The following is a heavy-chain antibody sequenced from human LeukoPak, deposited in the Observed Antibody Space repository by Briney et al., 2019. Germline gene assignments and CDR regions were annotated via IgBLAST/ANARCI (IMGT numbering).Heavy chain of an antibody. Sequence: PGGPLRLSCAGSGFTFGNYAMSWVRQAPGKGLEWVSTIGGSSSNTYYADSVKGRFTISRDNSKNTLYLQMNSLRAEDTAEYYCAKKPAAGYCSGGSCSTYYYYNGMDVWGQGTTVTVSS. D-gene: IGHD2-15*01. CDR2: IGGSSSNT. CDR1: GFTFGNYA. J-gene: IGHJ6*02. CDR3: AKKPAAGYCSGGSCSTYYYYNGMDV. V-gene: IGHV3-23*01.